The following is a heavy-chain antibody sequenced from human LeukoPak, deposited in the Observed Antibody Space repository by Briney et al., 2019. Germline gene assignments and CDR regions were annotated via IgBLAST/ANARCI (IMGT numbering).Heavy chain of an antibody. CDR1: GGTFSSYA. CDR3: ARGVGTYGDYDRTWY. J-gene: IGHJ4*02. Sequence: ASVKVSCKASGGTFSSYAISWVRQAPGQGLEWMGWINPNSGGTNYAQKFQGRVTMTRDTSISTAYMELSRLRSDDTAVYYCARGVGTYGDYDRTWYWGQGTLVTVSS. D-gene: IGHD4-17*01. CDR2: INPNSGGT. V-gene: IGHV1-2*02.